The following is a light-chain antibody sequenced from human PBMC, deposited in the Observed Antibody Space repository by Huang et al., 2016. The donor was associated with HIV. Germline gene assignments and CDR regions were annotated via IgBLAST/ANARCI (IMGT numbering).Light chain of an antibody. Sequence: EIVMPQSPATLSVSPGERATLSCRAGQNIGGSFAWYQKKPGQAPRLLIYEASTRATGIRARFSGGKSGRDCTLTISSLQSEDFAVYYYEQDNDWSAVTFGGGTKVEI. V-gene: IGKV3-15*01. CDR2: EAS. CDR3: EQDNDWSAVT. CDR1: QNIGGS. J-gene: IGKJ4*02.